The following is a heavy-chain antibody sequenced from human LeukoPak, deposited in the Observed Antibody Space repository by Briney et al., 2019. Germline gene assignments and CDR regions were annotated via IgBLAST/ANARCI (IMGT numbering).Heavy chain of an antibody. Sequence: PSQTLSLTCTVSGDSISSGDYYWSWIRQPAGKGLEWIGRISSSGSTNYNPSLKSRVTISVDTSKNQFSLKLSSVTAADTAVYYCARDIAVAGTNDAFDIWGQGTMVTVSS. V-gene: IGHV4-61*02. J-gene: IGHJ3*02. D-gene: IGHD6-19*01. CDR1: GDSISSGDYY. CDR2: ISSSGST. CDR3: ARDIAVAGTNDAFDI.